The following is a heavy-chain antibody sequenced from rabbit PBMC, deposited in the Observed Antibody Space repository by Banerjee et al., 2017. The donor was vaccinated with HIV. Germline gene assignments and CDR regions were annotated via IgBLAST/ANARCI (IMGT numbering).Heavy chain of an antibody. J-gene: IGHJ4*01. CDR2: IWTGSDNT. D-gene: IGHD2-1*01. CDR1: GFSLSSYS. CDR3: ARGGGGGGDGHNL. Sequence: QEQLKESGGGLVQPEGSLTLTCKASGFSLSSYSMSWVRQAPGKGLEWIGCIWTGSDNTYYASWAKGRFTISKTSSTTVTLQMTSLTAADTATYFCARGGGGGGDGHNLWGQGTLVTVS. V-gene: IGHV1S45*01.